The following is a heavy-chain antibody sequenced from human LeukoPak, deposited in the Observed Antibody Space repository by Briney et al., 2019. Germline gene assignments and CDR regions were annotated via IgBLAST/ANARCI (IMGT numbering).Heavy chain of an antibody. CDR1: GYTFTSYG. CDR2: ISAYNGNT. V-gene: IGHV1-18*01. J-gene: IGHJ6*03. D-gene: IGHD3-3*01. CDR3: ARGSMDYDFWSGYYTDYYYYMDV. Sequence: ASVKVSCKASGYTFTSYGISWVRQAPGQGLEWMGWISAYNGNTNYAQKLQGTVTMTTDTSTSTAYMELRSLRSDDTAVYYCARGSMDYDFWSGYYTDYYYYMDVWGKGTTVTISS.